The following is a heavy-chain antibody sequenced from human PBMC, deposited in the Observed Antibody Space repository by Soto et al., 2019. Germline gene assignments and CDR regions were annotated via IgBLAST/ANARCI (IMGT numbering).Heavy chain of an antibody. Sequence: EVQLVESGGGLVKPGGSLRLSCAASGFIFSSSTLSWVRQAPGKGLEWVSCISPSSSYIYYADSVKGRFSISRDNAKNTLYLEMNSLRAEDTAVYYCAKDLDDYSSAIDFWGQGTLVTVSS. CDR2: ISPSSSYI. J-gene: IGHJ4*02. CDR1: GFIFSSST. D-gene: IGHD4-4*01. CDR3: AKDLDDYSSAIDF. V-gene: IGHV3-21*04.